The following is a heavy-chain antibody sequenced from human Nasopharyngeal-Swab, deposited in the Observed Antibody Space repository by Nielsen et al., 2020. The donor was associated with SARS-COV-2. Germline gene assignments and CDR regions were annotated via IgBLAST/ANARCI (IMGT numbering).Heavy chain of an antibody. V-gene: IGHV4-59*01. J-gene: IGHJ6*02. CDR1: GGSISSYY. CDR3: ARDLLWFGEFPYGMDV. CDR2: IYYSGST. D-gene: IGHD3-10*01. Sequence: SETLFLTCTVSGGSISSYYWSWIRQPPGKGLEWIGYIYYSGSTNYNPSLKSRVTISVDTSKNQFSLKLSSVTAADTAVYYCARDLLWFGEFPYGMDVWGQGTTVTVSS.